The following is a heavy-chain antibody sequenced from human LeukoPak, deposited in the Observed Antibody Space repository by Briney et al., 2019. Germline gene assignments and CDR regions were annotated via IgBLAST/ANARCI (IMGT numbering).Heavy chain of an antibody. CDR1: GYTFTAYC. Sequence: GASVKVSCKASGYTFTAYCMHWVRQAPGQGLEWMGRINPNSGGTNYALNFQGRVTMTRDTSISTAYMELSRLRSDDTAVYYCARKYYCDCSGYYYDDAFDIWGQGTMVTVPS. D-gene: IGHD3-22*01. J-gene: IGHJ3*02. V-gene: IGHV1-2*06. CDR2: INPNSGGT. CDR3: ARKYYCDCSGYYYDDAFDI.